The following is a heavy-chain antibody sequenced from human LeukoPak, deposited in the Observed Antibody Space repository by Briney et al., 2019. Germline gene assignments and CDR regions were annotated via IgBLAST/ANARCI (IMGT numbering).Heavy chain of an antibody. D-gene: IGHD3-10*01. Sequence: GASVKVSCKASGYTFTGYYMHWVRQAPGQGLEWMGWIHPNSGATNYAQKFQGRVTMTRDTSISTAYMELSRLRSDDTAVYYCARDSYYGSERSLHYDNWGQGTLVTVSS. CDR3: ARDSYYGSERSLHYDN. CDR1: GYTFTGYY. CDR2: IHPNSGAT. V-gene: IGHV1-2*02. J-gene: IGHJ4*02.